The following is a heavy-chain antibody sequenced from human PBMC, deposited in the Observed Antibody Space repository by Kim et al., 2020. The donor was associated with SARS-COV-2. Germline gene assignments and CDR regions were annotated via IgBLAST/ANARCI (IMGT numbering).Heavy chain of an antibody. Sequence: KTYADSVKGRFTTPRDNSKTTLYLQMNSLRAEDTAVYYCARDRLGEYGMDVWGQGTTVTVSS. V-gene: IGHV3-33*01. J-gene: IGHJ6*02. CDR2: K. D-gene: IGHD3-16*01. CDR3: ARDRLGEYGMDV.